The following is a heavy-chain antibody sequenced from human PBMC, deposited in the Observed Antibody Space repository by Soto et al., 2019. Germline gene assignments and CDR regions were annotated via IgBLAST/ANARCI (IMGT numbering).Heavy chain of an antibody. J-gene: IGHJ4*02. CDR2: IIPIFGTA. CDR1: GGTFSSYA. D-gene: IGHD4-17*01. CDR3: ASWTTTVTSFDY. V-gene: IGHV1-69*13. Sequence: SVKVSCKASGGTFSSYAISWVRQAPGQGLEWMGGIIPIFGTANYAQKFQGRVTIAADESTSTAYMELSSLRSEDTAVYYCASWTTTVTSFDYWGQGTLVTVSS.